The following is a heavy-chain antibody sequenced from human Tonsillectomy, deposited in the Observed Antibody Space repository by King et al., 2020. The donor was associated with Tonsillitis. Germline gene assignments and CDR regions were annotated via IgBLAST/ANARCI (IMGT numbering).Heavy chain of an antibody. CDR1: GFTFSSYD. CDR2: IGTDGDT. CDR3: AREPKGHYYGMDV. Sequence: VQLVESGGGLVQPGGSLRLSCAASGFTFSSYDMHWVRQATGQGLEWVSSIGTDGDTYYPGSVKGRFTISRENAKNSLYLQMNSLRAGDTAVYYCAREPKGHYYGMDVWGQGTTVTVSS. J-gene: IGHJ6*02. V-gene: IGHV3-13*01.